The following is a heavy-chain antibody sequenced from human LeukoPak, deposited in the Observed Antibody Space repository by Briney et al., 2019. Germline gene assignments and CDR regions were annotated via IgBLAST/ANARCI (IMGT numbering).Heavy chain of an antibody. J-gene: IGHJ4*02. V-gene: IGHV4-34*01. CDR1: GGSFSGYY. D-gene: IGHD4-17*01. CDR2: INHSGST. CDR3: ARDGDGDHFDY. Sequence: SETLSLTCAVYGGSFSGYYWSWIRQPPGKGLEWIGEINHSGSTNYNPSLKSRVTISVDKSKNQFSLKLSSVTAADTAVYYCARDGDGDHFDYWGQGTLVTVSS.